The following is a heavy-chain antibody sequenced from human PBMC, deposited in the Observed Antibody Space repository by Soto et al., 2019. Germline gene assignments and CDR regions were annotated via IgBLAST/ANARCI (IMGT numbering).Heavy chain of an antibody. V-gene: IGHV4-31*03. J-gene: IGHJ4*02. CDR1: GGSISSGLHY. CDR2: IYNTGST. D-gene: IGHD2-2*01. CDR3: ARGMPYYFDY. Sequence: SETLSLTCTVSGGSISSGLHYWSWIRQRPGKGLEWIAYIYNTGSTYYNPSLKSRITISVDTSNNQFSLKMSSVTAADTAVYYCARGMPYYFDYWGQGSLVTVSS.